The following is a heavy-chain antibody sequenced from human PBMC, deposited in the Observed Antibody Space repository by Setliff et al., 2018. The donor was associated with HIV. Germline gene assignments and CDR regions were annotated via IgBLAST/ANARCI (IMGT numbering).Heavy chain of an antibody. CDR2: IYSGGST. CDR1: GFTVSNSY. Sequence: LRLSCAASGFTVSNSYISWVRQAPGKGLEWVSVIYSGGSTYNADSVKGRFTISRDNSKNTLHLQMNSLRVEDTAVYYCARAQAYISTWYFDYWGQGTLVTVSS. V-gene: IGHV3-53*01. CDR3: ARAQAYISTWYFDY. J-gene: IGHJ4*02. D-gene: IGHD6-13*01.